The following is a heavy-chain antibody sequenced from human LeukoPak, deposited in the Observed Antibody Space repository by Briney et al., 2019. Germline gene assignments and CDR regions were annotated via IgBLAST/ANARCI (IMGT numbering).Heavy chain of an antibody. J-gene: IGHJ4*02. CDR3: ARHGRWDTNGWFFDH. D-gene: IGHD2-8*01. CDR1: GFTFSDYY. Sequence: GSLRLSCAASGFTFSDYYMSWIRQAPGKGLEWIGGIHSSVSTNYNPSLKSRVTMSVDTSRNQFSLKLSSMTAADTAVYYCARHGRWDTNGWFFDHWDQGILVTVSS. CDR2: IHSSVST. V-gene: IGHV4-59*10.